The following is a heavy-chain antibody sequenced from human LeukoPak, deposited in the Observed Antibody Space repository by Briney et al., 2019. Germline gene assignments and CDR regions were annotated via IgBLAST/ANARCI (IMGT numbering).Heavy chain of an antibody. CDR2: ISPDGSTT. Sequence: GGSLRLSCAASGFTFSSYWMHWVRQAPGKGLVWVSRISPDGSTTGHADSVKGRFTTSRDNAKNTLFLQMNSLRAEDTAVYYCTRDSDFSSAIWGQGTLVTVSS. D-gene: IGHD3-3*01. CDR1: GFTFSSYW. V-gene: IGHV3-74*01. J-gene: IGHJ4*02. CDR3: TRDSDFSSAI.